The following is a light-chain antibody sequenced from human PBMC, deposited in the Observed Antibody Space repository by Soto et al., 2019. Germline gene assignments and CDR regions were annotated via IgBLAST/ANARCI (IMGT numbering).Light chain of an antibody. J-gene: IGLJ2*01. V-gene: IGLV1-44*01. CDR1: SSNVGRNI. CDR3: ATWDDSLNGVV. CDR2: SNN. Sequence: QSVLTQPPSASGTPGQRVTISCSGSSSNVGRNIVNWYQQLPGTAPNLLIYSNNQRPSGVPVRFSGSKSGTSASLAIGGLQSEDEADYYCATWDDSLNGVVFGGGTKLTVL.